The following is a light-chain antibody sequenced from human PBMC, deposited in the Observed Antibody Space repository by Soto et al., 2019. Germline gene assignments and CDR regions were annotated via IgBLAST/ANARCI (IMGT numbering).Light chain of an antibody. Sequence: QSALTQPASVSGSPGQSITISCTGTSSDVGGYKYVSWYQQHPGKAPKLMIYDIRNRPSGVSNRFSGSKSGNTASLTISGLQAEHEAIYYCSSYTSSSTRVFGTGTKVTVL. CDR3: SSYTSSSTRV. CDR2: DIR. CDR1: SSDVGGYKY. J-gene: IGLJ1*01. V-gene: IGLV2-14*03.